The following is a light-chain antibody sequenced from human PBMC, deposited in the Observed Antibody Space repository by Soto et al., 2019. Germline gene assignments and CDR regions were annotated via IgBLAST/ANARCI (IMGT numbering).Light chain of an antibody. CDR1: STDVGGYNY. CDR2: DVS. CDR3: CSYVGRDTLYV. Sequence: QSALTQPRSVSGSPGQSVTISCTGTSTDVGGYNYVSWYQQHPGKVPKLMLYDVSKRPSGVPDRFSGSKSGNTASLTISGLQAEDEADYYCCSYVGRDTLYVSGSGTKLTVL. V-gene: IGLV2-11*01. J-gene: IGLJ1*01.